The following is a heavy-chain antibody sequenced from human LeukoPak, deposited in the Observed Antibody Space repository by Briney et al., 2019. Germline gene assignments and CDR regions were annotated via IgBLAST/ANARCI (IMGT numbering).Heavy chain of an antibody. J-gene: IGHJ5*02. CDR2: ISYDGSNK. CDR1: GFTFSSYA. D-gene: IGHD6-13*01. V-gene: IGHV3-30-3*01. Sequence: GRSLRLSCAASGFTFSSYAMHWVRQAPGKGLEWVAVISYDGSNKYYADSVKGRFTISRDNAKNSLHLQMNSLRAGDTAVYYCARDRRPSSWLGVGPWGQGTLVTVSS. CDR3: ARDRRPSSWLGVGP.